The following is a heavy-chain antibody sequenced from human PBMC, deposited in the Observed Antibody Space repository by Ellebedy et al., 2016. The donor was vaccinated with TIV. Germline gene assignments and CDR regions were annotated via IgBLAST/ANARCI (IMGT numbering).Heavy chain of an antibody. CDR1: GYTFTGYY. V-gene: IGHV1-2*02. D-gene: IGHD4-17*01. CDR2: INPNSGDT. CDR3: AREEIRTSVSYYYYYAMDV. J-gene: IGHJ6*02. Sequence: ASVKVSXKASGYTFTGYYMHWVRQAPGEGLEWMGWINPNSGDTNYAQKFQGRVTMTRDTFISTAYMELSRLASDDTAVYYCAREEIRTSVSYYYYYAMDVWGQGTTFTVSS.